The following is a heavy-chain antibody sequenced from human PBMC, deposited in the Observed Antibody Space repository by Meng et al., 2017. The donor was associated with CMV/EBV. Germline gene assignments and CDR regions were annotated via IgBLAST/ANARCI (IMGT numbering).Heavy chain of an antibody. D-gene: IGHD3-22*01. V-gene: IGHV3-23*03. CDR1: GFTFSSYA. CDR3: AKVPTMTGYFDY. Sequence: GVLKISCAASGFTFSSYAMSWVRQAPGKGLEWVSVIYSGGSSTYYADSVKGRFTISRDNSKNTLYLQMNSLRAEDTAVYYCAKVPTMTGYFDYWGQGTLVTVSS. J-gene: IGHJ4*02. CDR2: IYSGGSST.